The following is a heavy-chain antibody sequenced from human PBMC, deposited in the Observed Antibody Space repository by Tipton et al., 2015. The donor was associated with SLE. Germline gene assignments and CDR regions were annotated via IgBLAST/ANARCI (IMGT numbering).Heavy chain of an antibody. Sequence: GLVKPSETLSLTCTVSGYSISSGYYWGWIRQPPGKGLEWIGSIYHSGSTHYNPSLKSRVSISVDTSKNQFSLKLSSVTAADTAIYYCARSLTPTVTYWGQGTLVTVSS. J-gene: IGHJ4*02. CDR1: GYSISSGYY. D-gene: IGHD4-17*01. V-gene: IGHV4-38-2*02. CDR2: IYHSGST. CDR3: ARSLTPTVTY.